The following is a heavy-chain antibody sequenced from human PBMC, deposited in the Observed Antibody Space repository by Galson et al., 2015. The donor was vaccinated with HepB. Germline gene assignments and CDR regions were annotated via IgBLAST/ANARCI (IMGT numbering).Heavy chain of an antibody. Sequence: SLRLSCAASGFSFSSYAMHWVRQAPGKGLEWVAVISYDGSQKYYGDSVKGRFTISRDNSKSTLYLQMSSLRRVDTAVYYCARDRVGANLGMFDCWGQGTLVTVSS. D-gene: IGHD1-26*01. J-gene: IGHJ4*02. CDR3: ARDRVGANLGMFDC. CDR1: GFSFSSYA. V-gene: IGHV3-30-3*01. CDR2: ISYDGSQK.